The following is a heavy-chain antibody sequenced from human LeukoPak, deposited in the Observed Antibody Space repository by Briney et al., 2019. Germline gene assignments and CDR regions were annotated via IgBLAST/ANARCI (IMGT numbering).Heavy chain of an antibody. CDR1: GFTFSSYG. CDR2: IWYDGSNK. CDR3: ARGLDYDSSGYFGY. Sequence: PGGSLRLSCAASGFTFSSYGMPWVRQAPGKGLEWVAVIWYDGSNKYYADSVKGRFTISRDNSKNTLYLQMNSLRAEDTAVYYCARGLDYDSSGYFGYWGQGTLVTVSS. J-gene: IGHJ4*02. V-gene: IGHV3-33*01. D-gene: IGHD3-22*01.